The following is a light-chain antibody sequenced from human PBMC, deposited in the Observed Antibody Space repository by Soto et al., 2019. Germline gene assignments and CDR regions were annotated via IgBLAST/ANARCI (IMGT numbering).Light chain of an antibody. V-gene: IGLV2-14*01. CDR2: DVS. CDR3: SSYTSISTPV. Sequence: QSALTQPASVSGSPGQSITISCTGTSSDVGGYNYVSWYQQHPGKAPKLMIYDVSNRPSGVSNRFSGSKSGNTASLTISGLQAEDEADYYCSSYTSISTPVFGGGTKLTFL. CDR1: SSDVGGYNY. J-gene: IGLJ2*01.